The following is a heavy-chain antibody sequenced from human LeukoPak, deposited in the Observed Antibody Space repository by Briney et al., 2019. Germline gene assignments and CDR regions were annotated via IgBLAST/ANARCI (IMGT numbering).Heavy chain of an antibody. Sequence: PETLSLTCAVYGGSFSGYYWSWIRQPPGKGLEWIGEINHSGSTNYNPSLKSRVTISVDTSKNQFSLKLSSVTAADTAVYYCARGGGYSAPEAIWGQGTMVTVSS. D-gene: IGHD5-12*01. V-gene: IGHV4-34*01. CDR2: INHSGST. J-gene: IGHJ3*02. CDR1: GGSFSGYY. CDR3: ARGGGYSAPEAI.